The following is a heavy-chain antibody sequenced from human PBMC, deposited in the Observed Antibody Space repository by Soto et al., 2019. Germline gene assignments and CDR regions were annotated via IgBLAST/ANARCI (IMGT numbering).Heavy chain of an antibody. CDR3: ARILHYYYYGMDV. CDR2: INHSGST. Sequence: PSETLSLTCAVYGGSFSGYYWSWIRQPPGKGLEWIGEINHSGSTNYNPSLKGRVTISVDTSKNQFSLKLSSVTAADTAVYYCARILHYYYYGMDVWGQGTTVTVSS. V-gene: IGHV4-34*01. J-gene: IGHJ6*02. CDR1: GGSFSGYY.